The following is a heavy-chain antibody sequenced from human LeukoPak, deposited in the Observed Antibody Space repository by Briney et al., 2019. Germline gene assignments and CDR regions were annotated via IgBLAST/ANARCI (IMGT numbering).Heavy chain of an antibody. Sequence: ASVKVSCKASGYTFTSYDINWVRQATGQGLEWMGWMNPNSGNTGYAQKLQGRVTMTTDTSTSTAYMELRSLRSDDTAVYYCARDPLGSPLDYWGQGTLVTVSS. CDR1: GYTFTSYD. V-gene: IGHV1-8*01. CDR2: MNPNSGNT. D-gene: IGHD3-16*02. J-gene: IGHJ4*02. CDR3: ARDPLGSPLDY.